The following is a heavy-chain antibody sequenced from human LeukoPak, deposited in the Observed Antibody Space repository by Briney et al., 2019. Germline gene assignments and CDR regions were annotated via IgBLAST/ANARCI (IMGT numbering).Heavy chain of an antibody. CDR2: ISGSGGST. J-gene: IGHJ4*02. Sequence: GRSLRLSCAASGFTFSSYGVHWVRQAPGKGLEWVSAISGSGGSTYYADSVKGRFTISRDNSKNTLYLQMNSLRAEDTAVYYCAKCSESGSYYRADYYFDYWGQGTLVTVSS. V-gene: IGHV3-23*01. CDR3: AKCSESGSYYRADYYFDY. D-gene: IGHD1-26*01. CDR1: GFTFSSYG.